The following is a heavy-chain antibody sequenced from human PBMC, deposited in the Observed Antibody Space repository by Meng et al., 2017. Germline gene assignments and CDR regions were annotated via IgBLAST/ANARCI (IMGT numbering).Heavy chain of an antibody. CDR3: ARGHYYASGGYYYIAFDI. CDR2: IKQDGSEK. Sequence: GESLKTSCAAPGCTLSSYWMSWVRQAPGKGLEWVANIKQDGSEKYYVDSVKGRFTISRDNAKKSLYLQMNSLRAEDTALYSCARGHYYASGGYYYIAFDIWGQGTMVTVSS. V-gene: IGHV3-7*01. D-gene: IGHD3-22*01. CDR1: GCTLSSYW. J-gene: IGHJ3*02.